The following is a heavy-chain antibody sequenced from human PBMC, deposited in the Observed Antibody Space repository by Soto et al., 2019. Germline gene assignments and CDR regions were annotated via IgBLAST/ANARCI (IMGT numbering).Heavy chain of an antibody. CDR1: GGTVSSSHW. CDR3: AREIVTAGGNNYFDP. D-gene: IGHD2-21*02. Sequence: TSETLSLTGGVSGGTVSSSHWWSWVRQSPSRGLEWIGNVYHTGDTNFNRSLQSRVTFSVDKSNNQFSLRLTSLTVADTAVYFCAREIVTAGGNNYFDPWGPGTLVTVPQ. CDR2: VYHTGDT. J-gene: IGHJ5*02. V-gene: IGHV4-4*02.